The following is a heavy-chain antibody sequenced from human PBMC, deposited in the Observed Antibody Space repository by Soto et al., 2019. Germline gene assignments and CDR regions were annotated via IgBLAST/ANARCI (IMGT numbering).Heavy chain of an antibody. Sequence: QVQLQESGPGLVKPSETLSLTCTVSGDSISSYYWSWIRQPPGKGLEGVGYISYTGSTIYNPSLESRATISLDTSKNQVSLSLTSVTVADTAVYYWASVGELPVWFDPWGRGTLVTVSS. D-gene: IGHD3-10*01. CDR3: ASVGELPVWFDP. CDR2: ISYTGST. CDR1: GDSISSYY. V-gene: IGHV4-59*13. J-gene: IGHJ5*02.